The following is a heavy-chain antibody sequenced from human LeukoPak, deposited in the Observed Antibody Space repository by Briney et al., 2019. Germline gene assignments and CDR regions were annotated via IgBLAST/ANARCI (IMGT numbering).Heavy chain of an antibody. CDR1: RFTFSNAW. CDR3: TTAFNPYYYYYSGMDV. D-gene: IGHD1-14*01. Sequence: GGSLRLSCAASRFTFSNAWIGSVHQAPGRGLEWVGRIKSKTDGGTTDYAATVKGRLTIPLDDSRDTLYLQMNRQKTEDTAVYYCTTAFNPYYYYYSGMDVWGKGTTVTVSS. CDR2: IKSKTDGGTT. V-gene: IGHV3-15*01. J-gene: IGHJ6*04.